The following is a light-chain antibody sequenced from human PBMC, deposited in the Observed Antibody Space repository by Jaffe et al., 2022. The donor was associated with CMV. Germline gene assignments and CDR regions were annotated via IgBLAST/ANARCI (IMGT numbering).Light chain of an antibody. CDR2: YDD. J-gene: IGLJ1*01. V-gene: IGLV1-36*01. Sequence: QSVLTQPPSVSEAPRQRVTISCSGSSSNIGTNAVNWYQQLPGRPPKLLIYYDDVLSSGVSDRFSASKSGTSASLAISGLQSEDEADYYCAAWDDRLNGRLFGTGTKVTVL. CDR1: SSNIGTNA. CDR3: AAWDDRLNGRL.